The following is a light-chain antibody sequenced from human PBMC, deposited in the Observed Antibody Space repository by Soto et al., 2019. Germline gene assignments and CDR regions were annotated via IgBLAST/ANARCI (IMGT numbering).Light chain of an antibody. Sequence: QSALTQPASVSGSPGQSITISCNGTSSDVGIYKYVSWYQQHPGKAPNLMIYEFTNRPSGVSNRLSGSKSGNPSSRTISGLQAEYDADYYCSSYTSSSTVVFGGGTKVTV. CDR2: EFT. CDR1: SSDVGIYKY. J-gene: IGLJ2*01. V-gene: IGLV2-14*01. CDR3: SSYTSSSTVV.